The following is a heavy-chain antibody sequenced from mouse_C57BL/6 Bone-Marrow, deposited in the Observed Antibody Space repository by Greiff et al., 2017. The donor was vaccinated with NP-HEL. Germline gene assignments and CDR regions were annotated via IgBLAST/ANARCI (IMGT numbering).Heavy chain of an antibody. CDR2: ISSCSSTI. CDR3: AGDMVTHYYAMDY. V-gene: IGHV5-17*01. Sequence: EVKLVESGGGLVKPGGSLKLSCAASGFTFSDYGMHWVRQAPEKGLEWVAYISSCSSTIYYADTVKGRFTFSRDNATNTLFLQMTSLRSDNTAMYYCAGDMVTHYYAMDYWGQGTSVTVSS. CDR1: GFTFSDYG. J-gene: IGHJ4*01. D-gene: IGHD2-2*01.